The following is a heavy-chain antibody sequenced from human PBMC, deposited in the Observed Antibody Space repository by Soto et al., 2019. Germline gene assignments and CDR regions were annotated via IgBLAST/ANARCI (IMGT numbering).Heavy chain of an antibody. D-gene: IGHD3-3*01. Sequence: ASVKVSCKASGYTFTSYDINWVRQVTGQGLEWMGWMNPNSGNTDYAQKFQGRVTMTRNTSISTAYMELSSLRSEDTAVYYCARGTILGTYYYMDVWGKGTTVTVSS. J-gene: IGHJ6*03. CDR3: ARGTILGTYYYMDV. CDR2: MNPNSGNT. V-gene: IGHV1-8*01. CDR1: GYTFTSYD.